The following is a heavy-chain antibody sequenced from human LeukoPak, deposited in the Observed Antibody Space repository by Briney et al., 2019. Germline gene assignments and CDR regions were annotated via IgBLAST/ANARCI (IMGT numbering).Heavy chain of an antibody. CDR1: GFTFSSYA. V-gene: IGHV3-23*01. D-gene: IGHD2-15*01. CDR2: ISGSGGST. Sequence: SGGSLRLSCAASGFTFSSYAMSWVRQAPGKGLEWVSAISGSGGSTYYADSAKGRFTISRDNSKNTLYLQMNSLRAEDTAVYYCAKRAYCSGGSCYSPGEYYYYGMDVWGQGTTVTVSS. J-gene: IGHJ6*02. CDR3: AKRAYCSGGSCYSPGEYYYYGMDV.